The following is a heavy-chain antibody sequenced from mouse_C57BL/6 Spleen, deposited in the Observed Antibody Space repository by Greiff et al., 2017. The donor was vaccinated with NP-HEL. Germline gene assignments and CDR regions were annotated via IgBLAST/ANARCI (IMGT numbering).Heavy chain of an antibody. CDR3: ARNGGATAQATAWFAY. J-gene: IGHJ3*01. V-gene: IGHV8-12*01. D-gene: IGHD3-2*02. Sequence: QVTLKESGPGILQSSQTLSLTCSFSGFSLSTSGMGVSWIRQPSGKGLEWLAHIYWDDDKRYNPSLKSRLTISKDTSRNQVFLKITSVDTADTATYYCARNGGATAQATAWFAYWGQGTLVTVSA. CDR2: IYWDDDK. CDR1: GFSLSTSGMG.